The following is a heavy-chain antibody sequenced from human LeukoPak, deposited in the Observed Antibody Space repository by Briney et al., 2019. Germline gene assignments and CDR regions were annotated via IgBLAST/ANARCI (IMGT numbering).Heavy chain of an antibody. J-gene: IGHJ4*02. Sequence: ASVKVSCKASGYTFTSYAMNWVRQAPGQGLEWMGWINTNTGNPTYAQGFTGRFVFSLDTSVSTAYLQINSLKAEDTAVYYCAREGYIPEEGNSVVFGYWGQGTLVTVSS. V-gene: IGHV7-4-1*02. CDR3: AREGYIPEEGNSVVFGY. CDR1: GYTFTSYA. CDR2: INTNTGNP. D-gene: IGHD4-23*01.